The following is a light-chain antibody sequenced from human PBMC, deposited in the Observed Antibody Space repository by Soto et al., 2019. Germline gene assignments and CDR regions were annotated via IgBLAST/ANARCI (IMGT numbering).Light chain of an antibody. CDR2: DAS. Sequence: DIQLTQTPSTLSASVGDEVTITCRASQTISRWLAWYQQKPGRAPKLLIYDASTLESGVPSRFSGSGSETEFTLTISSLQPDDFATYFCHSRAFGQGTRL. CDR1: QTISRW. V-gene: IGKV1-5*01. CDR3: HSRA. J-gene: IGKJ5*01.